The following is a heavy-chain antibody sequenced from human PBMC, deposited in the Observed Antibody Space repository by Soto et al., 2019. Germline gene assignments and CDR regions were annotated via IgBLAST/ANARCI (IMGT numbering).Heavy chain of an antibody. CDR2: NITIFSTS. V-gene: IGHV1-69*06. D-gene: IGHD1-26*01. CDR3: ASLGVGASTAGFFDY. Sequence: AASVKVSCKASAGTFSSYAISWVRQAPGQGLEWIGENITIFSTSNYTQNTQGRVTITADKATSTAYMELSSLRSDDTAVYYCASLGVGASTAGFFDYWGQGTLVTVSS. J-gene: IGHJ4*02. CDR1: AGTFSSYA.